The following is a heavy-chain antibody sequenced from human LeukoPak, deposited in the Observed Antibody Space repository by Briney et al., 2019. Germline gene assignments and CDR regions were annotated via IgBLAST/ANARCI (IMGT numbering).Heavy chain of an antibody. D-gene: IGHD3-10*01. CDR1: GYTFTTYY. V-gene: IGHV1-46*01. CDR3: ARYYYGSGSYDG. Sequence: ASVKVSCKASGYTFTTYYMHWVRQAPGQGLEWMGMINPSGGSTFSAQKFQGRVTMTSDTSTSTVYMELSSLRSEDTAVFYCARYYYGSGSYDGWGQGTLVTVSS. CDR2: INPSGGST. J-gene: IGHJ4*02.